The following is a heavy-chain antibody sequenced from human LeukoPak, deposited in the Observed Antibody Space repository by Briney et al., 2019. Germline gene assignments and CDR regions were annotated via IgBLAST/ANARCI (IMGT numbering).Heavy chain of an antibody. CDR3: AKDGKNYDILTGYYYPYYYYGMDV. V-gene: IGHV3-30*18. CDR1: GFTFSSYG. Sequence: GRSLRLSCAASGFTFSSYGMHWVRQAPGKGLEWVAVISYDGSNKYYADSVKGRFTISRDNSKNTLYLQMNSLRAEDTAVYYCAKDGKNYDILTGYYYPYYYYGMDVWGQGTTVTVSS. J-gene: IGHJ6*02. CDR2: ISYDGSNK. D-gene: IGHD3-9*01.